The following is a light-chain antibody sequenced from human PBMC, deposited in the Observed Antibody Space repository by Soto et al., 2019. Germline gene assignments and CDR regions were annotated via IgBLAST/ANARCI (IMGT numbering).Light chain of an antibody. CDR2: EGS. V-gene: IGLV2-23*01. CDR1: SSDIGTYNL. J-gene: IGLJ1*01. CDR3: CAYAGYSTFV. Sequence: QSALIQPASVSGSPGQSITISCIGTSSDIGTYNLVSWYQHHPGKAPKLIIYEGSKRSSGYSNRFSGSQSGNTASLTISGLQAEDEADYYCCAYAGYSTFVFGPGTKVTVL.